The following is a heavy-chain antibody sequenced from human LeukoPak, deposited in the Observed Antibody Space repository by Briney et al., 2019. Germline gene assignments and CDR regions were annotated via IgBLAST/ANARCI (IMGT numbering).Heavy chain of an antibody. D-gene: IGHD2-2*02. CDR1: GFTFNSYG. CDR2: IRYDSNNR. J-gene: IGHJ4*02. Sequence: GGSLRLSCAASGFTFNSYGMHWVRQAPGKGLDWVAFIRYDSNNRYYADSVKGRFTISRDNSKNTLHLQMSSLRAEDTAVYYCVKDALNMCTHTNCHTPWDYWGPGTLVTVSS. V-gene: IGHV3-30*02. CDR3: VKDALNMCTHTNCHTPWDY.